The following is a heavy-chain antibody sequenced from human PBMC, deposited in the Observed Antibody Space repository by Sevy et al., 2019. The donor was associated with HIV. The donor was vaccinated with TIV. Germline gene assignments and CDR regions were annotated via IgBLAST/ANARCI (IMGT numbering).Heavy chain of an antibody. J-gene: IGHJ3*02. CDR1: GGSINSDH. V-gene: IGHV4-59*08. CDR3: AGRNDFDI. Sequence: SETLSLTCTVSGGSINSDHWNWIRQPPGKGLEWIGYVYYTGGTNYNPSLKNRVTITVDRTKNQFSLKLTAVTAADTAVYYCAGRNDFDIWRQGTIVTVSS. CDR2: VYYTGGT.